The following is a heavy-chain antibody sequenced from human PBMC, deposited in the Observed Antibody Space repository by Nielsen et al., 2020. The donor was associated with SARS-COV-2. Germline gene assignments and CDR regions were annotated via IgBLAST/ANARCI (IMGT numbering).Heavy chain of an antibody. V-gene: IGHV3-48*03. CDR2: IDSSGHAV. J-gene: IGHJ4*02. CDR1: GFTLSTCG. D-gene: IGHD6-19*01. Sequence: GGSLRLSCAASGFTLSTCGVNWVRQAPGQGLEWLSHIDSSGHAVLYADSVKGRFTVSRDNARNSLYLHMNSLRVEDTAVYYCATRQWPDSWGQGTVVTVSS. CDR3: ATRQWPDS.